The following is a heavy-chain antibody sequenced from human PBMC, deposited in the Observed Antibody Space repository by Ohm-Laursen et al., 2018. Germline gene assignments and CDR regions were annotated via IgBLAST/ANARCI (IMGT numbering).Heavy chain of an antibody. D-gene: IGHD2-21*01. V-gene: IGHV1-2*02. CDR2: INPNSGVT. CDR1: GYTFTSYY. J-gene: IGHJ3*02. CDR3: AREGVIATNINQGNDAFDI. Sequence: ASVKVSCKASGYTFTSYYIHWVRQAPGQGLEWLAWINPNSGVTHYAQKFQGRITMTRDTSINTAYMELSGLRSDDTAVYYCAREGVIATNINQGNDAFDIWGQGAMVTVSS.